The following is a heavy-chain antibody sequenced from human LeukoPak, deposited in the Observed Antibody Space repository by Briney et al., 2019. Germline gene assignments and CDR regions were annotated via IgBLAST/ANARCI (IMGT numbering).Heavy chain of an antibody. D-gene: IGHD6-19*01. V-gene: IGHV4-34*01. Sequence: SETLSLTCAVYGGSFSGYYWSWIRQPPGKGLEWIGEINHSGSTNYNPSLKSRVTISVDTSKNQFSLKLSSVTAADTAVYYCARGLPYPRIAVAGTGAFYYHYYMDVWGKGTTVTVSS. CDR2: INHSGST. CDR3: ARGLPYPRIAVAGTGAFYYHYYMDV. J-gene: IGHJ6*03. CDR1: GGSFSGYY.